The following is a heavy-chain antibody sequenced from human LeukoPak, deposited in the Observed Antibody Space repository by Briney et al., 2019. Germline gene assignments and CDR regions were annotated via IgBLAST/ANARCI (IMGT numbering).Heavy chain of an antibody. V-gene: IGHV3-15*01. J-gene: IGHJ4*02. Sequence: PGGSLRLSCGGSGFSVSTAWMSWVRQAPGKGLEWVGRIKAKGYGETTDYAAPVRGRFSISRDDSKNTLYLQMNSLKTEDTAMYYCVIDDSYDKSGPSGADYFDYWGQGTLVTVSP. CDR3: VIDDSYDKSGPSGADYFDY. CDR1: GFSVSTAW. CDR2: IKAKGYGETT. D-gene: IGHD3-22*01.